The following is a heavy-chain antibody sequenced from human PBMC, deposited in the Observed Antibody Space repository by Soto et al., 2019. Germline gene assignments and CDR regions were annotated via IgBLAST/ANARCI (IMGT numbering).Heavy chain of an antibody. D-gene: IGHD3-10*01. J-gene: IGHJ4*02. CDR2: IRGSGGST. Sequence: VQLLESGGGLVQRGGSLRLSCAASGFTFASYAMNWVRQAPGKGLEWVSGIRGSGGSTYYADPAKGRFTISRDNSKNTLYLQMNSLRAEDTAVYYCAKDRGYFYGPGSSIYYFDYWGQGTLVTVSS. V-gene: IGHV3-23*01. CDR1: GFTFASYA. CDR3: AKDRGYFYGPGSSIYYFDY.